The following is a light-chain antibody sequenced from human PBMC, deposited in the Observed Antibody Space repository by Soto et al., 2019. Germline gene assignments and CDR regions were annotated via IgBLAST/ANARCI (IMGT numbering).Light chain of an antibody. V-gene: IGKV1-5*01. CDR3: QQYNSYSGT. Sequence: DIQMTQSPSTLSASVGDRGTITCVASQSISSWLAWYQQKPGKAPKLLIYDASSLESGVPSRFSGSGSGTEFTLTISSLQPDDFATYYCQQYNSYSGTFGQGTKVDIK. J-gene: IGKJ1*01. CDR2: DAS. CDR1: QSISSW.